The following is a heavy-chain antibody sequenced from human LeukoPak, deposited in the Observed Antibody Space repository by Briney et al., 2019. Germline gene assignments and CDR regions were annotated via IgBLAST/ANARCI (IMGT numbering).Heavy chain of an antibody. CDR2: ISGSGGST. D-gene: IGHD2-15*01. V-gene: IGHV3-23*01. Sequence: GGSLRLSCAASGFTFSSYAMSWVRQAPGKGLERVSAISGSGGSTYYADSVKGRFTISRDNAKNSLYLQMNSLRAEDTAVYYCARDLKCSGGSCYGAGEYYFDYWGQGTLVTVSS. CDR3: ARDLKCSGGSCYGAGEYYFDY. J-gene: IGHJ4*02. CDR1: GFTFSSYA.